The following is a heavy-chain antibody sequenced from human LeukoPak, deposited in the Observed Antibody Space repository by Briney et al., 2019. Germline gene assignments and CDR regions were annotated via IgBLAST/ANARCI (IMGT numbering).Heavy chain of an antibody. Sequence: PGRSLRLSCAASGFTFGSYAMHWVRQAPDKGLEWVAVMSYDGSNKYYADSVKGRFTISRDNSKNTLYLQMNRLRAADTAVYYCARDVGYDSSGCDYWGQGTLVTVSS. CDR1: GFTFGSYA. J-gene: IGHJ4*02. V-gene: IGHV3-30-3*01. CDR3: ARDVGYDSSGCDY. CDR2: MSYDGSNK. D-gene: IGHD3-22*01.